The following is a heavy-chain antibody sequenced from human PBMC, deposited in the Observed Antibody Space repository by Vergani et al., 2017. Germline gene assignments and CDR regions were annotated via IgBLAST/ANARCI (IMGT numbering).Heavy chain of an antibody. CDR2: INPNSGGT. V-gene: IGHV1-2*02. J-gene: IGHJ6*03. D-gene: IGHD5-24*01. CDR1: GYTFTGYY. Sequence: QVQLVQSGAEVKKPGASVKVSCKASGYTFTGYYMHWVRQAPGQGLEWMGWINPNSGGTNYAQKFKGRVTMTRDTSISTAYMELSMLRSDDTAVYYCARDMGLEMATIKDYYYYYMDVWGKGTTVTVSS. CDR3: ARDMGLEMATIKDYYYYYMDV.